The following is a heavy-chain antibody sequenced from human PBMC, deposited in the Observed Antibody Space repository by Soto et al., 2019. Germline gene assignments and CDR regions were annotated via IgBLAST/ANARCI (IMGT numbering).Heavy chain of an antibody. V-gene: IGHV1-46*01. Sequence: ASVKVSCKASGYTFTSYYMHWVRQAPGQGLEWMGIINPSGGSTSYALKFQGRVTMTRDTSTSTVYMELSSLRSEDTAVYYCARASGGNIYYYYGMDVWGHGTTVTVS. CDR3: ARASGGNIYYYYGMDV. D-gene: IGHD2-15*01. J-gene: IGHJ6*02. CDR2: INPSGGST. CDR1: GYTFTSYY.